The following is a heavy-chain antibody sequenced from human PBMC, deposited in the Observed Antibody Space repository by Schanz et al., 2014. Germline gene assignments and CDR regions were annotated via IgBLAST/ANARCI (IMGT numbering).Heavy chain of an antibody. J-gene: IGHJ6*02. Sequence: QVQLVESGGGVVRPGRSLRLSCAASGFTFNNYGMHWVRQAPGKGLEWVAYISNDGSSKYYADSVKGRFTISRDNAKNTLYLQMNSLRAEDTAVYYCARPLGPNYYYYGLDVWGQGTTVTVSS. CDR1: GFTFNNYG. CDR2: ISNDGSSK. CDR3: ARPLGPNYYYYGLDV. V-gene: IGHV3-30*06.